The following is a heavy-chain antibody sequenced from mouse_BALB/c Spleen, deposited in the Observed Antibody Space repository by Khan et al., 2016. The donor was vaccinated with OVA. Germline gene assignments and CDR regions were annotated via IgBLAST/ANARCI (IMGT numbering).Heavy chain of an antibody. J-gene: IGHJ3*01. CDR3: ARRNYFGYTFAY. CDR1: GYTFTDYY. CDR2: INPGSGDI. D-gene: IGHD1-2*01. V-gene: IGHV1-77*01. Sequence: QVQLQQSGAELARPGASVKLSCKASGYTFTDYYINWVKQGTGQGLEWIGEINPGSGDIYYNEKFKGKATLTADKSSSTAYMQLISLTSEDSAVYFCARRNYFGYTFAYWGQGTLVTVSA.